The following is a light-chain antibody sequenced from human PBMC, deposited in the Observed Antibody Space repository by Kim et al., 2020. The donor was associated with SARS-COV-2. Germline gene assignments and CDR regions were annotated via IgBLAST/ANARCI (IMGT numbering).Light chain of an antibody. CDR3: NSWDSSVNHPV. J-gene: IGLJ3*02. Sequence: SSELTQDPAVSVALGQTVRITCQGDSLRNYYASWYQQKPRQAPVRVIYGKNNRPSGIPDRFSGSNSGNTASLTITGAQAEDEADYYCNSWDSSVNHPVFGGGTQLTIL. V-gene: IGLV3-19*02. CDR1: SLRNYY. CDR2: GKN.